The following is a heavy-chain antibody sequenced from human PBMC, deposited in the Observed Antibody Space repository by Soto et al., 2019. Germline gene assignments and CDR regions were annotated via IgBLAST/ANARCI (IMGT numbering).Heavy chain of an antibody. CDR2: IIPIFGTA. J-gene: IGHJ6*02. CDR3: ARGTDCSSTSCYPDYYYGMDV. V-gene: IGHV1-69*01. CDR1: GGTFSSYA. D-gene: IGHD2-2*01. Sequence: ASVKVSCKASGGTFSSYAIIWVQQAPGQGLEWMGGIIPIFGTANYAQKFQGRVTIPADESTSTAYMELSSLRSEDTAVYYCARGTDCSSTSCYPDYYYGMDVWGQGTTVTVSS.